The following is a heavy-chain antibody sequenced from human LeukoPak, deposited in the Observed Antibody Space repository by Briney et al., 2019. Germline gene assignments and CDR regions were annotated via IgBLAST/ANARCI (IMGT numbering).Heavy chain of an antibody. CDR3: ARAKYSSGWQYYFDY. J-gene: IGHJ4*02. CDR1: GGSISSYY. CDR2: IYTSGST. Sequence: SETLSLTCTVSGGSISSYYWSWIRQPPGKGLEWIGRIYTSGSTNYNPSLKSRVTMSVDTSKNQFSLKLSSVTAADTAVYYCARAKYSSGWQYYFDYWGQGTLVTVSS. V-gene: IGHV4-4*07. D-gene: IGHD6-19*01.